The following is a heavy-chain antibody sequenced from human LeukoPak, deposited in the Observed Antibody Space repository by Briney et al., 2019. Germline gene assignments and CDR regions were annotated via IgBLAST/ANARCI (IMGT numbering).Heavy chain of an antibody. CDR3: ARGGGSYFGWFDP. CDR1: GFTFSSYS. Sequence: GSLRLSCAASGFTFSSYSMNWVRQAPGKGLEWVSYISSSSSTIYYADSVKGRFTISRDNAKNPLYLQMNSLRDEDTAVYYCARGGGSYFGWFDPWGQGPLVTVPS. D-gene: IGHD1-26*01. J-gene: IGHJ5*02. CDR2: ISSSSSTI. V-gene: IGHV3-48*02.